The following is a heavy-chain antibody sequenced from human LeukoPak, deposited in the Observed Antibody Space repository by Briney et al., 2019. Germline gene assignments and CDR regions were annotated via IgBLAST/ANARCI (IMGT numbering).Heavy chain of an antibody. CDR1: GFTFSSYD. J-gene: IGHJ4*02. CDR3: AKDGED. CDR2: ITGSGGTT. V-gene: IGHV3-23*01. D-gene: IGHD2-21*01. Sequence: PGGSLRLSCAASGFTFSSYDVSWVRQAPGKGLEWVSTITGSGGTTYYADSVEGRFTISRDNSKNTLYLQMNSLRVEDTAVYYCAKDGEDWGQGTLVTVSS.